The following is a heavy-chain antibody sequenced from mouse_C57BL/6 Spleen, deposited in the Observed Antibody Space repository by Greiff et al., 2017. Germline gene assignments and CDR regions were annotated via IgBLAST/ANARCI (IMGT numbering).Heavy chain of an antibody. J-gene: IGHJ2*01. CDR2: INPNNGGT. CDR1: GYTFTDYY. CDR3: ARGGSFDY. D-gene: IGHD3-1*01. V-gene: IGHV1-26*01. Sequence: EVQLQQSGPELVKPGASVKISCKASGYTFTDYYMNWVKQSHGKSLEWIGDINPNNGGTSYNQKFKGKATLTVDKSSSTAYMEHRSLTSEDSAVYYCARGGSFDYWGQGTTLTVSS.